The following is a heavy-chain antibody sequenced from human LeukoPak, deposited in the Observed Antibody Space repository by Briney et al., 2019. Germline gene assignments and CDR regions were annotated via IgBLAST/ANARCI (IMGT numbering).Heavy chain of an antibody. J-gene: IGHJ4*02. Sequence: SETLSLTCAVSGGSFNSHYWGWIRQPPGKGLQWIGDIYYTGKNNYNPSLKSRVTISLDTSKDHVSLNLTSVLAADTAIYYCVRRDTGWNYFDYWGQGTLVTVSS. V-gene: IGHV4-59*08. CDR1: GGSFNSHY. D-gene: IGHD6-19*01. CDR2: IYYTGKN. CDR3: VRRDTGWNYFDY.